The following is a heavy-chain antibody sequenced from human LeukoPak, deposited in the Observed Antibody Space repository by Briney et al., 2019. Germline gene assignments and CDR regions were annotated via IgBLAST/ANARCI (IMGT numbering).Heavy chain of an antibody. Sequence: PGGSLRLSCAASGFTFSSYAMSWVRQAPGKGLEWVSAISGSGGSTYYADSVKGRFTISRDNSKNTVYLQMNSLRAEDTAVYYCAKDHGGGWLYYFAYWGQGTPVTVSS. D-gene: IGHD6-19*01. V-gene: IGHV3-23*01. CDR2: ISGSGGST. J-gene: IGHJ4*02. CDR1: GFTFSSYA. CDR3: AKDHGGGWLYYFAY.